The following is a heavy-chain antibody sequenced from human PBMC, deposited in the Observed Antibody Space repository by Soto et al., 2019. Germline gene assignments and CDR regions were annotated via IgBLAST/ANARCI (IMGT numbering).Heavy chain of an antibody. CDR2: ISGGGDGT. D-gene: IGHD2-2*01. V-gene: IGHV3-23*01. CDR1: GFTFSNYA. Sequence: GGSLRLSCAASGFTFSNYAMSWVRQATGEGLEWVSAISGGGDGTYYADSVKGRFTISRDNSKNTLYLQMNSLRAEDTAIYYCAKRGFCSSSSCSYYFYYGLDVWGQGTTVTVSS. CDR3: AKRGFCSSSSCSYYFYYGLDV. J-gene: IGHJ6*02.